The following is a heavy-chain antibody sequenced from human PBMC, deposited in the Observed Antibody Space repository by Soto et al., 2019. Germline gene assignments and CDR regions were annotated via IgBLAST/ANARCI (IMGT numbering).Heavy chain of an antibody. J-gene: IGHJ4*02. V-gene: IGHV3-7*01. CDR3: AREGSSGYYYDVYFDY. CDR1: GFTFSSYW. D-gene: IGHD3-22*01. Sequence: GGSLRLSCAASGFTFSSYWMSWVRQAPGKGLEWVANIKQDGSEKYYVDSVKGRFTVSRDNAKNSLYLQMNSLRAEDTAVYYCAREGSSGYYYDVYFDYWGQGTLVTVSS. CDR2: IKQDGSEK.